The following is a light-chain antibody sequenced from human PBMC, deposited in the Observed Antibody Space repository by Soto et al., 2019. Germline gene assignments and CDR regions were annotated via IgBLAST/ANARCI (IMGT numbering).Light chain of an antibody. Sequence: QSVLTQSPSASASLGASVKLTCTLSSGHSNYAIALHQQQPEKGPRYLMKLNSDGSHIKGGGIPDRFSGSSSGAEHYLTISSLRSEDESDYYCQTWDTGIAIFGGGTKLTVL. CDR2: LNSDGSH. V-gene: IGLV4-69*01. CDR1: SGHSNYA. J-gene: IGLJ2*01. CDR3: QTWDTGIAI.